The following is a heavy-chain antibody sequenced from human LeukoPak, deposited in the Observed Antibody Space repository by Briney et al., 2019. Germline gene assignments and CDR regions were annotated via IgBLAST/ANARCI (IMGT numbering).Heavy chain of an antibody. CDR2: INHSGNT. Sequence: SETLSLTCAVYGGSFSLYYWTWIRQSPGKGLEWIGEINHSGNTNYNPSLKSRVTISVDTSKNQFSLQVTSVTAADTAVYYCARLCSIRWCLHDWFDPWGQGTLVTVSS. CDR3: ARLCSIRWCLHDWFDP. CDR1: GGSFSLYY. J-gene: IGHJ5*02. D-gene: IGHD2-21*01. V-gene: IGHV4-34*01.